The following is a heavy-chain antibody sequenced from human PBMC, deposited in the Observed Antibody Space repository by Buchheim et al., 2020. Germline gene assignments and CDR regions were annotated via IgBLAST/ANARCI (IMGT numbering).Heavy chain of an antibody. J-gene: IGHJ5*02. CDR3: ARGSYPRLQVWLTA. CDR1: GGSFSGYY. Sequence: QVQLQQWGAGLLKPSETLSLTCAVYGGSFSGYYWSWIRQPPGKGLEWIGEITNFGGTNYNPSLSSRATISGDSSKSQLFLKLKSVTAADTAVYYCARGSYPRLQVWLTAWGQGSL. D-gene: IGHD3-9*01. CDR2: ITNFGGT. V-gene: IGHV4-34*01.